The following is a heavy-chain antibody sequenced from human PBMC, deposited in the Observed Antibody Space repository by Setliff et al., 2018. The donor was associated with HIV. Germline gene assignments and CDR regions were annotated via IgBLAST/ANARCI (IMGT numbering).Heavy chain of an antibody. D-gene: IGHD3-3*01. CDR2: ISTYSDET. V-gene: IGHV1-18*01. CDR3: ARVGRGGYYYDAFDF. J-gene: IGHJ3*01. CDR1: GYTFTTYG. Sequence: GASVKVSCKPSGYTFTTYGLSWVRQAPGQGLEWMGWISTYSDETSSSQNLQGRLTMTTDTSTGTAYMELRSLRSDDTAVYFCARVGRGGYYYDAFDFWGQGTMVTVS.